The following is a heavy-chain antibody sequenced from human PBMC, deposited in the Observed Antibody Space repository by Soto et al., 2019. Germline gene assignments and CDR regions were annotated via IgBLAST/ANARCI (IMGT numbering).Heavy chain of an antibody. V-gene: IGHV3-30*18. CDR1: GFIFTSFG. CDR2: ISYDGIDE. J-gene: IGHJ4*02. CDR3: AKDFREMATVALDVS. Sequence: QVQLVESGGGVVQPGTSLKLSCATSGFIFTSFGMHWLRQAPGKGLEWVAVISYDGIDENYADSVKGRFAISRDKSKRTVYRRMNTLRVEDWAVYYCAKDFREMATVALDVSWAQGTLVTVS. D-gene: IGHD1-1*01.